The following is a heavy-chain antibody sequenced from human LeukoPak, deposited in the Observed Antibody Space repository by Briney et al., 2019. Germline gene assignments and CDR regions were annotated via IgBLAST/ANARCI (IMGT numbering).Heavy chain of an antibody. Sequence: GGSLRLSCAASGFTFSSYAMSWVRQAPGKGLEWVSAISGGGGSTYYADSVKGRFSISRDNSKNTLYLQMNSLRAEDTAVYYCAKALVGATAHAFDIWGQGTMVTVSS. CDR3: AKALVGATAHAFDI. V-gene: IGHV3-23*01. CDR1: GFTFSSYA. D-gene: IGHD1-26*01. CDR2: ISGGGGST. J-gene: IGHJ3*02.